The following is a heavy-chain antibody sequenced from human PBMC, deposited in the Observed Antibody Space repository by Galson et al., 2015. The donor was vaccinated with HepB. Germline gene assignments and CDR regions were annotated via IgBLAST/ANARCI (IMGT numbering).Heavy chain of an antibody. CDR2: IKSKTDGGTT. CDR1: GFTFSSYG. CDR3: TTEGGWLGFDY. Sequence: SLRLSCAASGFTFSSYGMHWARQAPGKGLEWVGRIKSKTDGGTTDYAAPVKGRFTISRDDSKNTLYLQMNSLKTEDTAVYYCTTEGGWLGFDYWGQGTLVTVSS. D-gene: IGHD6-19*01. J-gene: IGHJ4*02. V-gene: IGHV3-15*07.